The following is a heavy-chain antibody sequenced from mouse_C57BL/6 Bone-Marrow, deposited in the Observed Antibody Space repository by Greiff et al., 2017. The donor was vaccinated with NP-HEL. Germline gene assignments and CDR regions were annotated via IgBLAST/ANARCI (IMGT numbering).Heavy chain of an antibody. J-gene: IGHJ2*01. D-gene: IGHD1-1*01. V-gene: IGHV14-3*01. Sequence: VQLQQSVAELVRPGASVKLSCTASGFNIKNTYMHWVKQRPEQGLEWIGRIDPANGNTKYAPKFQGKATITADTYSNTAYLQLSSLTSEDTAIYYCARGYYGSSYPYYFDYWGQGTTLTVSS. CDR3: ARGYYGSSYPYYFDY. CDR2: IDPANGNT. CDR1: GFNIKNTY.